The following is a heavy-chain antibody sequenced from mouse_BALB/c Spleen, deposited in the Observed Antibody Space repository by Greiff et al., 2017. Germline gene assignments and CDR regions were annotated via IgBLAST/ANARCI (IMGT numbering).Heavy chain of an antibody. Sequence: VQLKESGPGLVKPSQSLSLTCTVTGYSITSDYAWNWIRQFPGNTLEWMGYISYSGSTSYNPSLKSRISITRDTSKNQFFLQLNSVTTENTATYYCARDPWFAYWGQGTLVTVSA. CDR3: ARDPWFAY. J-gene: IGHJ3*01. CDR1: GYSITSDYA. CDR2: ISYSGST. V-gene: IGHV3-2*02.